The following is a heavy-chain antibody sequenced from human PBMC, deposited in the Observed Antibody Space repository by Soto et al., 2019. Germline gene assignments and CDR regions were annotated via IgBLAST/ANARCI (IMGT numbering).Heavy chain of an antibody. Sequence: QITLKESGPTLVKPTQTLTRTCTFSGFSLSTSGVAVGWIRQPPGKALEWLALIYWDDDKRYSPSMKGRLTITRDTSKNQVVLIMTNMDPEDTATYYCAHRLTATAFDIWGQGTMVTVSS. CDR1: GFSLSTSGVA. CDR3: AHRLTATAFDI. J-gene: IGHJ3*02. D-gene: IGHD2-21*02. V-gene: IGHV2-5*02. CDR2: IYWDDDK.